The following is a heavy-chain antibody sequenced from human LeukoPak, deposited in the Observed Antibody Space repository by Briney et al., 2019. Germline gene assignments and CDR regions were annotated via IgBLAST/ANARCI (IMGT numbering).Heavy chain of an antibody. V-gene: IGHV3-9*01. CDR3: AVAYDY. D-gene: IGHD5-12*01. J-gene: IGHJ4*02. Sequence: GGSLRLSCAASGLTFDDYAMHWVRQAPGKGREWVSGISWNSGSIGYADSVKGRFTISRDNAKSSLYLQMNSLRAEDTALYYCAVAYDYWGQGTLVTVSS. CDR1: GLTFDDYA. CDR2: ISWNSGSI.